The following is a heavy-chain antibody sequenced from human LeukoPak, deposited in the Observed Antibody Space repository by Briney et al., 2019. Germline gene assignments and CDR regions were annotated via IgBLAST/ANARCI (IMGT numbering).Heavy chain of an antibody. D-gene: IGHD3-10*01. V-gene: IGHV1-3*04. J-gene: IGHJ4*02. Sequence: ASVKVSCEASGYSFTTYTLHWVRQAPGQRLEWMGWINTGNGNTEYSQKFQGRVTITRDTSANTACMELSSLRSEDTAVYYCARDRYYGSGYYNYFDYWGQGTLVTVSS. CDR1: GYSFTTYT. CDR3: ARDRYYGSGYYNYFDY. CDR2: INTGNGNT.